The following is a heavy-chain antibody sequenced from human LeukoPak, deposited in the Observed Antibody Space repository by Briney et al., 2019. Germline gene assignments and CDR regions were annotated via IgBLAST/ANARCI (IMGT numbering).Heavy chain of an antibody. J-gene: IGHJ4*02. V-gene: IGHV3-21*01. D-gene: IGHD1-26*01. Sequence: PGGSLRLSCAASGFTFSSYSMNWVRQAPGKGLEWVSSIISSSRYIYYADSVKGRFTISRDNDKNSVYLQMNSQRAEDTAVYYCARNSGSPTYFFDYWGQGTLVTVSS. CDR1: GFTFSSYS. CDR3: ARNSGSPTYFFDY. CDR2: IISSSRYI.